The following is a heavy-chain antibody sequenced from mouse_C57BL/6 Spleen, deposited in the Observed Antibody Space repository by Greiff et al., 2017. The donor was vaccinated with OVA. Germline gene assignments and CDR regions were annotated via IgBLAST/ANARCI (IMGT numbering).Heavy chain of an antibody. CDR2: INPSSGYT. CDR3: AGWDGFAY. CDR1: GYTFTSYW. J-gene: IGHJ3*01. Sequence: QVQLQQSGAELAKPGASVKLSCKASGYTFTSYWMHWVKQRPGQGLEWIGYINPSSGYTKYNQKFKDKATLTAAKSSSTAYMQLSILTYEDSADYYSAGWDGFAYWGHVILVTVSA. D-gene: IGHD2-3*01. V-gene: IGHV1-7*01.